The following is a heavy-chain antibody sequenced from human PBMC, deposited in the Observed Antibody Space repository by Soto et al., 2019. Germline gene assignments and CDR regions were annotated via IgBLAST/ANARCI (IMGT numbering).Heavy chain of an antibody. J-gene: IGHJ4*02. CDR1: GGSISSYY. Sequence: PSETLSLTCTVSGGSISSYYWSWVRQPPGKGLEWIGYVFYFGNTKYNPSLKSRVTISVDTSKNQFSLKLSSVTAADTAVYYCARDPRIYADPYYFDYWGQGTLVTSPQ. V-gene: IGHV4-59*01. D-gene: IGHD4-17*01. CDR2: VFYFGNT. CDR3: ARDPRIYADPYYFDY.